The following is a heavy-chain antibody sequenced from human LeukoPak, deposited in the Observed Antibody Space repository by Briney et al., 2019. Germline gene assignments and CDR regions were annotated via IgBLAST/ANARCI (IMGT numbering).Heavy chain of an antibody. Sequence: GGSLRLSCAAYGFTFDDYGMSWVRQAPGKGLEWVSGINWNGGSTGYADSVKGRFTISRDNAKNSLYLQTNSLRADDTALYYCARDRGSGIYYLVHYYYGMDVWGQGTTVTVSS. CDR3: ARDRGSGIYYLVHYYYGMDV. CDR1: GFTFDDYG. V-gene: IGHV3-20*04. D-gene: IGHD3-10*01. J-gene: IGHJ6*02. CDR2: INWNGGST.